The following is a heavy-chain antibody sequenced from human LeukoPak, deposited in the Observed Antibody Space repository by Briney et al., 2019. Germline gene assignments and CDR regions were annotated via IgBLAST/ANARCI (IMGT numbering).Heavy chain of an antibody. CDR1: GFTVSTNC. Sequence: GSLRLSCAASGFTVSTNCMTWLRQAPGKGLEWVSTIYSGGTTYYADSVMGRFTISRHNSRNTLYLQVNSLRAEDTAVYYCARVDTVMAYYFDLWGQGTLVTVSS. D-gene: IGHD5-18*01. CDR2: IYSGGTT. CDR3: ARVDTVMAYYFDL. J-gene: IGHJ4*02. V-gene: IGHV3-53*04.